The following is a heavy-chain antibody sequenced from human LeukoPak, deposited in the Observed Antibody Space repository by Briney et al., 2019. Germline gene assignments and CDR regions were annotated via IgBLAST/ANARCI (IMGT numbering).Heavy chain of an antibody. D-gene: IGHD2-15*01. Sequence: ASVKVSCKASGGTFSSYAISWVRQAPGQGLEWMGMIIPILGIANYAQKFQGRVTITADKSTSTAYMELSSLRSEDTAVYYCARESQDIVVVVASARAAFDIWGQGTMVTVSS. V-gene: IGHV1-69*04. J-gene: IGHJ3*02. CDR2: IIPILGIA. CDR3: ARESQDIVVVVASARAAFDI. CDR1: GGTFSSYA.